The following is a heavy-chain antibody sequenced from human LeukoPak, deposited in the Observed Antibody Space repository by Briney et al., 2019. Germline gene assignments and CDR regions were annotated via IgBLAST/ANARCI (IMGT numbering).Heavy chain of an antibody. J-gene: IGHJ4*02. D-gene: IGHD3-22*01. CDR1: DGSMISYH. V-gene: IGHV4-4*07. Sequence: SETLSLTCSVSDGSMISYHWSWIRQPAGKGLEWIGRIYTSGSTDYNPSLRSRVTMSVDTSKNQFSLKLWSVTAADTAVYYCARESKSYDGSGFYHDSWGQGTLVTVSS. CDR2: IYTSGST. CDR3: ARESKSYDGSGFYHDS.